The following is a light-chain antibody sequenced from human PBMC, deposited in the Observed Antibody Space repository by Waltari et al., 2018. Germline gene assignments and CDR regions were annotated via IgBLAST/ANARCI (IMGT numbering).Light chain of an antibody. Sequence: DIVLTQSPATLSLSPGERATLSCRASQRVANYLAWYQQKPGQAPRLLIYDVSNRATDIPARFSGSGFATDFTLTISDLKPEDIAVYYCQQRNKWPVTFGGGTKVEIK. CDR1: QRVANY. CDR2: DVS. V-gene: IGKV3-11*01. J-gene: IGKJ4*01. CDR3: QQRNKWPVT.